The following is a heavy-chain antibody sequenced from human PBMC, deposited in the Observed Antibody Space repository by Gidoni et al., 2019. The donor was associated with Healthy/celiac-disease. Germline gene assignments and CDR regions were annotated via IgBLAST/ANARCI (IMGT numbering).Heavy chain of an antibody. J-gene: IGHJ5*02. V-gene: IGHV1-2*04. CDR2: INPNSGGT. Sequence: QVQLVQSGAEVKKPGASVKVSCKASGYTFTGYYMHWVRQAPGQGLEWMGWINPNSGGTNYAQKFQGWVTMTRDTSISTAYMELSRLRSDDTAVYYCARGGPRTQISNWFDPWGQGTLVTVSS. CDR1: GYTFTGYY. CDR3: ARGGPRTQISNWFDP.